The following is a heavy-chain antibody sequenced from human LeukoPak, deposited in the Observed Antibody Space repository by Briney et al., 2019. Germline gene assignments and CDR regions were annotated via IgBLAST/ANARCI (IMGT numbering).Heavy chain of an antibody. V-gene: IGHV3-30-3*01. D-gene: IGHD3-3*01. CDR2: ISYDGSNK. CDR3: ARDFYHYDFWSGYYGDY. Sequence: GRSLRLSCAASGFTFSSYAMHWVRQAPGKGLEWVAVISYDGSNKYYAGSVKGRFTISRDNSKNTLYLQMNSLRAEDTAVYYCARDFYHYDFWSGYYGDYWGQGTLVTVSS. J-gene: IGHJ4*02. CDR1: GFTFSSYA.